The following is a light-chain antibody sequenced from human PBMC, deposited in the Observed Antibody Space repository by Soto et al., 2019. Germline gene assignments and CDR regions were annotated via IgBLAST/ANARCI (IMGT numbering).Light chain of an antibody. Sequence: EIVLTQSPGTLSLSPGERATLSCRASQSISGTHLASYQHRPGQAPRPLIYATSNRATGVPDRFSGSGSGTDFTLTISRLEPEDFAVYFCRQYDSSPPMYTFGQGTKLEIK. V-gene: IGKV3-20*01. CDR1: QSISGTH. CDR3: RQYDSSPPMYT. CDR2: ATS. J-gene: IGKJ2*01.